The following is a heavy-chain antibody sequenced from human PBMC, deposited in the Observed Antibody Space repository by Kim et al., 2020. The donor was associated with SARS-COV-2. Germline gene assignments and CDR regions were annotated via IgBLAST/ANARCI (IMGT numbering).Heavy chain of an antibody. CDR1: GGSIKDYY. J-gene: IGHJ1*01. D-gene: IGHD2-15*01. V-gene: IGHV4-59*13. Sequence: SETLSLTCSVSGGSIKDYYWSWIRQRPGQGLEWIGYLFHTGVTHYNTSLQGRVAISEDTAMNQFYLRLTSLTPADTATYFCAGVLGVASFGSLGHWGQGLLVTVSS. CDR3: AGVLGVASFGSLGH. CDR2: LFHTGVT.